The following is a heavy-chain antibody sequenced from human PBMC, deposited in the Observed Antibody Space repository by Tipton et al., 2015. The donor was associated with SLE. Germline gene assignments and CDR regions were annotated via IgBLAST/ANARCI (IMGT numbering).Heavy chain of an antibody. CDR1: GVSISSNDYQ. V-gene: IGHV4-39*07. Sequence: GLVKPSGTLSLTCAVSGVSISSNDYQWGWIRQPPGKGLEWLGSLYYSGNTYYNPSLLSRVTISADTSKTQFSLKLNSVTAADTAVYYCARGSDRSGYFGAFDIWGQGATVTVSS. CDR3: ARGSDRSGYFGAFDI. J-gene: IGHJ3*02. CDR2: LYYSGNT. D-gene: IGHD3-22*01.